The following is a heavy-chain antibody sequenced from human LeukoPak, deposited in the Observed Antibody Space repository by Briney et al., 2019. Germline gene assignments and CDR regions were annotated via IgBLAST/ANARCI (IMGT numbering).Heavy chain of an antibody. J-gene: IGHJ4*02. CDR3: ARGHYDFWSGHLAIDY. Sequence: GASVKVSCKASGYTFTSYGISWVRQAPGQGLEWMGWISAYNGNTNYAQKLQGRVTVPTDTSTSTAYMELRSLRSDDTAVYYCARGHYDFWSGHLAIDYWGQGTLVTVSS. V-gene: IGHV1-18*01. CDR2: ISAYNGNT. D-gene: IGHD3-3*01. CDR1: GYTFTSYG.